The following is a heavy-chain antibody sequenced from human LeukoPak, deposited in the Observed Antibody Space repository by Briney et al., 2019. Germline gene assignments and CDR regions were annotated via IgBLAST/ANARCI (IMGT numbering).Heavy chain of an antibody. Sequence: ASVKVSCKGSGYTFTRYCMDWVRQAPGQGGEWMGWMNPNSGGTNKAQKFQGGVTMTRDTSIRTAYMELSRLRSDDTAVYYCARDRDPTMIVAEYAFDIWGQGTMVTVSS. CDR1: GYTFTRYC. J-gene: IGHJ3*02. CDR3: ARDRDPTMIVAEYAFDI. CDR2: MNPNSGGT. V-gene: IGHV1-2*02. D-gene: IGHD3-22*01.